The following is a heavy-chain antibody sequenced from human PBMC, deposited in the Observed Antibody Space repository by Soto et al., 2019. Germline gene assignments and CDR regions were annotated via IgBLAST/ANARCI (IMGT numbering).Heavy chain of an antibody. CDR3: ARDRRVAASKKIAAAGTGGMDV. D-gene: IGHD6-13*01. CDR1: GFTFSSYW. CDR2: IKQDGSEK. V-gene: IGHV3-7*03. J-gene: IGHJ6*02. Sequence: GGSLRLSCAASGFTFSSYWMSWVRQAPGKGLEWVANIKQDGSEKYYVDSVKGRFTISRDNAKNSLYLQMNSLRAEDTAVYYCARDRRVAASKKIAAAGTGGMDVWGQGTTVTVSS.